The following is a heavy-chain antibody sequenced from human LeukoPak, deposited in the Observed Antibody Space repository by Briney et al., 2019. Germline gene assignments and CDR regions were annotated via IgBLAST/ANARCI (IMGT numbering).Heavy chain of an antibody. CDR2: IKQDGSEK. D-gene: IGHD1-26*01. CDR1: GFTFSSYW. Sequence: GGSLRLSCAASGFTFSSYWMSWVRQAPGKGLEWVANIKQDGSEKYYVDSVKGRFTISRDNAKNSLYLQMNSLRAEDTAVYYCARDGVSGAHWFDYWGKGTLVTVSS. V-gene: IGHV3-7*01. CDR3: ARDGVSGAHWFDY. J-gene: IGHJ4*02.